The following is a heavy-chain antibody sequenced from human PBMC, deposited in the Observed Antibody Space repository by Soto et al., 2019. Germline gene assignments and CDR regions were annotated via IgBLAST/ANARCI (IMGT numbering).Heavy chain of an antibody. CDR3: ARITMVRGVIIGFDY. J-gene: IGHJ4*02. Sequence: GASVKVSCKASGYTFTSYYLHWVRQAPGQALEWIGIINPSGGSTSYVQEFQGRVTMTRDTSTSTVYMELSSLRSEDTAVYYCARITMVRGVIIGFDYWGQGTLVTVS. CDR1: GYTFTSYY. V-gene: IGHV1-46*01. D-gene: IGHD3-10*01. CDR2: INPSGGST.